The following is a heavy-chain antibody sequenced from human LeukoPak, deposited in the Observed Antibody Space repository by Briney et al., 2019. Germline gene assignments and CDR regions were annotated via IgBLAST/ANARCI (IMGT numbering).Heavy chain of an antibody. D-gene: IGHD3-9*01. Sequence: PGGSLRLSCAASGFTFSSCAMSWVRQAPGKGLEWVSAISGSGGSTYYADSVKGRFTISRDNSKNTLYLQMNSLRAEDTAVYYCAKDGRVLRYFDWTPPSYMDVWGKGTTVTVSS. CDR1: GFTFSSCA. CDR3: AKDGRVLRYFDWTPPSYMDV. CDR2: ISGSGGST. J-gene: IGHJ6*03. V-gene: IGHV3-23*01.